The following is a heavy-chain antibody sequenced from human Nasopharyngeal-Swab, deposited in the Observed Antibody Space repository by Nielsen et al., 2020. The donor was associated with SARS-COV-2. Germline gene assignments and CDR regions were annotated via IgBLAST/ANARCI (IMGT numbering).Heavy chain of an antibody. V-gene: IGHV3-33*08. CDR1: GFTFSSYA. D-gene: IGHD6-19*01. Sequence: GGSLRLSCAASGFTFSSYAMHWVRQAPGKGLEWVAVIWYDGSNKYYADSVKGRFTISRDNSKNTLYLQMNSLRAEDTAVYYCARVYSVAGGDDYWGQGTLVTVSS. J-gene: IGHJ4*02. CDR2: IWYDGSNK. CDR3: ARVYSVAGGDDY.